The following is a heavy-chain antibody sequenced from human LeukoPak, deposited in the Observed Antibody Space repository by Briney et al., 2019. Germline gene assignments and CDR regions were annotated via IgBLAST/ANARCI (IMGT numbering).Heavy chain of an antibody. CDR1: GGSITSHY. CDR2: ISYIGST. V-gene: IGHV4-59*11. Sequence: SETLSLTSTVCGGSITSHYWSWIRQPPGKGLEWIGYISYIGSTNYSPSPKSRVTISVDTSKNQFSLRLSSVTAADKAVYYCAGDHLALNALEIWGQGTMVTVSS. CDR3: AGDHLALNALEI. J-gene: IGHJ3*02.